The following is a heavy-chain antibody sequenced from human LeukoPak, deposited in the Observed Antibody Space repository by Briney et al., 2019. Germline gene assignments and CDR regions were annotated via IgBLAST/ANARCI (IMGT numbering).Heavy chain of an antibody. CDR2: INHSGST. V-gene: IGHV4-34*01. J-gene: IGHJ4*02. CDR3: AGTQIWYYCDSSGYYPSY. Sequence: PSETLSLTCAVYGGSFSGYYWSWIRQPPGKGLEWIGEINHSGSTNYNPSLKSRVTISVDTSKNQFSLKLSSVTAADTAVYYCAGTQIWYYCDSSGYYPSYWGQGTLVTVSS. D-gene: IGHD3-22*01. CDR1: GGSFSGYY.